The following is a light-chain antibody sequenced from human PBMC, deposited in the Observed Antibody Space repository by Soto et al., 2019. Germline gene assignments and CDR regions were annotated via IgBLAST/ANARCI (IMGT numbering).Light chain of an antibody. V-gene: IGKV1-27*01. CDR2: AAS. J-gene: IGKJ1*01. CDR3: QKYDSAPWT. Sequence: DIQMTQSPSSLSASVRDRVTITCRASQGISNYLAWYQQKPGKVPKLLIYAASTLQSAVPSRFSGSGSGTDFTITISSLQPEDVATYYCQKYDSAPWTFGQGTKVDIK. CDR1: QGISNY.